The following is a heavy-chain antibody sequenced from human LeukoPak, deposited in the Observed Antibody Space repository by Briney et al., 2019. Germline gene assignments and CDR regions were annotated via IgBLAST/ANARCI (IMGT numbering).Heavy chain of an antibody. CDR1: GFTFSSYS. CDR2: ISSSSSYI. CDR3: VREGGLTLFDY. V-gene: IGHV3-21*01. Sequence: GGSLRLSCAASGFTFSSYSMNWVRQAPGKGLEWVSSISSSSSYIYYADSVKGRFTISRDNAKNSLYLQMNSLRAEDTAVYYCVREGGLTLFDYWGQGTLVTVSS. J-gene: IGHJ4*02. D-gene: IGHD2-15*01.